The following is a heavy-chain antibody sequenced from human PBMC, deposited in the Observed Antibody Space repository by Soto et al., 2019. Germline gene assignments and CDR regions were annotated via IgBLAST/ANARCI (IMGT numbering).Heavy chain of an antibody. V-gene: IGHV3-33*01. Sequence: GGSLRLFCAASGFTFSRYGMHWVRQAPGKWMEWVAVIWYDGSNKYYADSVKGRFTISRDNSKNTLYLQMNSLRAEDTAVYYCARDKEWLVTYFDYWGQGXLVTVSS. CDR3: ARDKEWLVTYFDY. D-gene: IGHD6-19*01. J-gene: IGHJ4*02. CDR1: GFTFSRYG. CDR2: IWYDGSNK.